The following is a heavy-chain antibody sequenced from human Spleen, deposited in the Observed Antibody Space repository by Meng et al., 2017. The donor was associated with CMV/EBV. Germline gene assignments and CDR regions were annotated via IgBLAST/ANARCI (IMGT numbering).Heavy chain of an antibody. Sequence: TVKKNYSNWVRQASGEGLEWVSLIYSGGSTNYADSVKGRFTASRDNSKNTVYLQMNSLGPEDTAMYYCARDLFGGGYSGYDMSAFDVWGQGTMVTVSS. V-gene: IGHV3-53*05. CDR1: TVKKNY. CDR3: ARDLFGGGYSGYDMSAFDV. D-gene: IGHD5-12*01. CDR2: IYSGGST. J-gene: IGHJ3*01.